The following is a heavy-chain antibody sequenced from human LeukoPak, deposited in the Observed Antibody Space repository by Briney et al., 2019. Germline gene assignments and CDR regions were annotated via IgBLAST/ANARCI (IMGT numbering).Heavy chain of an antibody. D-gene: IGHD4-17*01. J-gene: IGHJ4*02. CDR2: ISGTGSSA. CDR3: ARGGRYGDYLLDY. CDR1: GLTFSDYD. V-gene: IGHV3-23*01. Sequence: GGSLRLSCAASGLTFSDYDMNWVRQAPGKGLEWVSIISGTGSSAYYADSVQGRFTISRDNSKNTLFAQMNSLRAEDTAVYYCARGGRYGDYLLDYWGQGILVTVSS.